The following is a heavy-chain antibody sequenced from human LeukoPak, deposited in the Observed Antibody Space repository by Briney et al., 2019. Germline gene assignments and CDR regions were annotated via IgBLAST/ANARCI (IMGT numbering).Heavy chain of an antibody. CDR2: RHYSGSF. V-gene: IGHV4-59*12. Sequence: PSETLSLTCTVSGGSISSYYWSWIRQPPGKGLEWIGYRHYSGSFNYSPSLKSRAIISLDTSKNQFSLKLSSVTAADTAVYYCARYWSWLDYWGQGTLVTVSS. J-gene: IGHJ4*02. CDR1: GGSISSYY. D-gene: IGHD2-8*02. CDR3: ARYWSWLDY.